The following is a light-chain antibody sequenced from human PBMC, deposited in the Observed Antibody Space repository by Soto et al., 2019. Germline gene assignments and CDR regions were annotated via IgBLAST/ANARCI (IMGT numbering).Light chain of an antibody. Sequence: QSALTQPASVSGSPGQSITISCTGTSSDVGGYNNVSWYQQHPDKAPKLMIYEVSNRPSGVSNRFSGSKSGNTASLTISGLQAEDEADYYCSSYTSSSVVFGGGTKLTVL. CDR2: EVS. CDR3: SSYTSSSVV. V-gene: IGLV2-14*01. CDR1: SSDVGGYNN. J-gene: IGLJ2*01.